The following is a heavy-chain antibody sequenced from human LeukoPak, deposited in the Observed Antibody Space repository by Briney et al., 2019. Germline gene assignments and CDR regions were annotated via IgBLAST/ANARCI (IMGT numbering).Heavy chain of an antibody. D-gene: IGHD3-10*01. J-gene: IGHJ5*02. CDR3: ASFGITMFRGIRGFDP. CDR2: INHSGST. CDR1: GGSFSGYY. Sequence: PSETLSLTCAVYGGSFSGYYWSWIRQPPGKGLEWIGEINHSGSTNYNPSLKSRVTISVDTSKNQFSLKLSSVTAADTAVYYCASFGITMFRGIRGFDPWGQGTLVTVSS. V-gene: IGHV4-34*01.